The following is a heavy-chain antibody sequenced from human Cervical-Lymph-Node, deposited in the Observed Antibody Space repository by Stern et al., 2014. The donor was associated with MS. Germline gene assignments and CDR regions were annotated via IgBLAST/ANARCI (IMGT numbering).Heavy chain of an antibody. J-gene: IGHJ4*02. V-gene: IGHV3-23*01. CDR1: GFTFSSYA. CDR3: AKSLGSYGRQTGDY. CDR2: ISGSGGST. Sequence: VQSGGSLRLSCAASGFTFSSYAMSWVRQAPGKGLEWVSAISGSGGSTYYADSVKGRFTISRDNSKNTLYLQMNSLRAEDTAVYYCAKSLGSYGRQTGDYWGQGTLVTVSS. D-gene: IGHD3-16*01.